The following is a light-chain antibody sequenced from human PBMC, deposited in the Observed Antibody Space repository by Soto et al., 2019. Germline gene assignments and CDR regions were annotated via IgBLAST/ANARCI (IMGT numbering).Light chain of an antibody. V-gene: IGKV2-28*01. CDR2: LGS. Sequence: DIVMTRSPLSLPFTPGDPAAISCRSSHSLLHSNGYNYLDWYLQKPGQSPQLLIYLGSNRASGVPDRFSGSGSGTDFTLKISRVEAEDVGVYYCMQALQTPPTFGQGTRLEIK. J-gene: IGKJ5*01. CDR1: HSLLHSNGYNY. CDR3: MQALQTPPT.